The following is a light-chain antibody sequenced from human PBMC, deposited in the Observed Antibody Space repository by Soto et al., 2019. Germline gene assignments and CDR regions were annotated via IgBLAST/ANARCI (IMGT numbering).Light chain of an antibody. CDR1: QSVSSNF. CDR3: QQYGSSPLT. J-gene: IGKJ4*01. V-gene: IGKV3-20*01. Sequence: ENVLTQSPSALSLYPGERATLSCRASQSVSSNFLAWYQQKPGQAPRLLIYGASSRATGIPDRFSGSGSGTDFTLTISRLEPEDFAVYYCQQYGSSPLTFGGGAKVDIK. CDR2: GAS.